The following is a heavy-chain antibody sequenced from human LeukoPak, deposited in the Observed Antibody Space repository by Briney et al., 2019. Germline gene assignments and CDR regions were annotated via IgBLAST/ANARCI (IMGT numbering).Heavy chain of an antibody. CDR1: GFVFRSYP. D-gene: IGHD5-24*01. V-gene: IGHV3-30*04. CDR2: ISYDGNHI. J-gene: IGHJ3*02. CDR3: ASERWVHRNYDAFDI. Sequence: PGGSLRLSCAASGFVFRSYPMQWVRQAPGKGLERVTIISYDGNHIFYADSVKGRFTISRDNSKNTLYLQMNSLRAEDTAVYYCASERWVHRNYDAFDIWGQGTMVTVSS.